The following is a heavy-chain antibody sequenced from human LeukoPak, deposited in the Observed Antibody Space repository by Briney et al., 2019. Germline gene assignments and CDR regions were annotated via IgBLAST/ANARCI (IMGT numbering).Heavy chain of an antibody. D-gene: IGHD3-10*01. CDR3: ARDGPAWYYGSGDNWFDP. CDR2: ISTSSSTI. Sequence: GGSLRLSCAASGFTFSSYDMNWVRQAPGKGLEWVSYISTSSSTIYYADSVKGRFTVSRDNAENSLYLQMNSLRAEDTAVYYCARDGPAWYYGSGDNWFDPWGQGTLVTVSS. CDR1: GFTFSSYD. V-gene: IGHV3-48*03. J-gene: IGHJ5*02.